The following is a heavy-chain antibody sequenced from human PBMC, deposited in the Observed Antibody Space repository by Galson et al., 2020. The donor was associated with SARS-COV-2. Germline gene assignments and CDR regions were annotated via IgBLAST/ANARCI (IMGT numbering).Heavy chain of an antibody. D-gene: IGHD3-9*01. CDR3: ARDPLYDILTGLDY. J-gene: IGHJ4*02. CDR1: GFTFSSYA. CDR2: ISGSGGST. Sequence: GESLKISCAASGFTFSSYAMSWVRQAPGKGLEWVSAISGSGGSTYYADSVKGRFTISRDNSKNTLYLQMNSLRAEDTAVYYCARDPLYDILTGLDYWGQGTLVTVSS. V-gene: IGHV3-23*01.